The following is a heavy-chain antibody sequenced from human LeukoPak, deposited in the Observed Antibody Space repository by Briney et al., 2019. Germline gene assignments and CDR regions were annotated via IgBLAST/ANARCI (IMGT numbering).Heavy chain of an antibody. CDR1: GFTFSSYS. Sequence: WGSLRLSCAGSGFTFSSYSMNWVRPGPGEGLGWGSSISCSSSYIYYADSVKGRFTISRDNAKNSLYLQMNSLRAENTAVYYCARFSGYCSSTSCTPGDWGQGTLVTVSS. D-gene: IGHD2-2*01. CDR3: ARFSGYCSSTSCTPGD. J-gene: IGHJ4*02. CDR2: ISCSSSYI. V-gene: IGHV3-21*01.